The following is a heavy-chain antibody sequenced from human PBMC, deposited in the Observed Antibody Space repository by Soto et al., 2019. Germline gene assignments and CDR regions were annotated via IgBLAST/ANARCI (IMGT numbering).Heavy chain of an antibody. CDR3: ANSTYQGRPVDS. Sequence: SGTLSLTCTVSGGSISSYYWSWIRQPPGKGLEWIGYIYYSGSTNYNPSLKSRVTISVDTSKNQFSLKLSSVTAADTAVYYCANSTYQGRPVDSWGQGTLVS. V-gene: IGHV4-59*08. CDR2: IYYSGST. J-gene: IGHJ4*02. CDR1: GGSISSYY. D-gene: IGHD2-21*01.